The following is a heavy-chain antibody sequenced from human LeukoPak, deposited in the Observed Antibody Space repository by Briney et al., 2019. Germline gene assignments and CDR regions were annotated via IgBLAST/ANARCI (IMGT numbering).Heavy chain of an antibody. CDR3: ARTYGFYGSGSYYNKNYFDY. CDR1: GFTFSSYA. V-gene: IGHV3-23*01. Sequence: PGGSLRLSCSASGFTFSSYAMSWVRQAPGKGLEWASTITDSGGSTYYADSVKGRFTISRDNSKNTLYLQMNSLSPEDTAVYHCARTYGFYGSGSYYNKNYFDYWGQGTLVIVSS. D-gene: IGHD3-10*01. CDR2: ITDSGGST. J-gene: IGHJ4*02.